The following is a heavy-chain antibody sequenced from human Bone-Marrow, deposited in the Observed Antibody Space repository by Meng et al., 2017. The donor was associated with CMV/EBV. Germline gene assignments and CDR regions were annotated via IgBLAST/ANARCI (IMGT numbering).Heavy chain of an antibody. D-gene: IGHD1-14*01. V-gene: IGHV1-46*01. Sequence: ASVKVSCKASGYTFSNYYMNWVRQAPGQGLEWMGIIDPSGGRTRYAQRFQGRVTLTGDTSTSTVYMELGSLRSDDTAVYYCARCCRINGPRWFDPWGQGTPVTVSS. CDR1: GYTFSNYY. CDR3: ARCCRINGPRWFDP. J-gene: IGHJ5*02. CDR2: IDPSGGRT.